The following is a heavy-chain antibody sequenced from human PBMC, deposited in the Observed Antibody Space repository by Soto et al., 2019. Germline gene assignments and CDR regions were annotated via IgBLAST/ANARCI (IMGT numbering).Heavy chain of an antibody. CDR3: ARHLAYYDFWSGPPGNYYYYMDV. V-gene: IGHV4-59*08. D-gene: IGHD3-3*01. CDR2: IYYSGST. Sequence: PSETLSLTCTVSGGSISSYYWSWIRQPPGKGLEWIGYIYYSGSTNYNPSLKSRVTISVDTSKNQFSLKLSSVTAADTAVYYCARHLAYYDFWSGPPGNYYYYMDVWGQGTMVTVSS. CDR1: GGSISSYY. J-gene: IGHJ6*03.